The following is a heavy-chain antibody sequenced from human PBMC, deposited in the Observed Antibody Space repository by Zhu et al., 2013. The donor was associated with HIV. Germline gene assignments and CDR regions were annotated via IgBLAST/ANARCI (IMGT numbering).Heavy chain of an antibody. Sequence: QVQLVQSGAEVKKPGASVTVSCKASGYTFTSYGMSWVRQAPGQGLEWMGIINPSGGSTSYAQKFQGRVTMTRDTSTSTVYMELSSLRSEDTAVYYCARDAGGVAAAEHFDYVGPGNPGHRLL. CDR2: INPSGGST. D-gene: IGHD6-13*01. CDR3: ARDAGGVAAAEHFDY. J-gene: IGHJ4*02. CDR1: GYTFTSYG. V-gene: IGHV1-46*01.